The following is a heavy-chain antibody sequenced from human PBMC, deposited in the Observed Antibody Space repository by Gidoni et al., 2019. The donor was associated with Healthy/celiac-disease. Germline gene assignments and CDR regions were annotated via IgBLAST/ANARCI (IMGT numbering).Heavy chain of an antibody. CDR1: GYSFTSYW. CDR3: ARPRGYSSSWYYFDY. J-gene: IGHJ4*02. CDR2: IYPGDSDT. Sequence: EVQLVQSGAEVKKPGESLTISCKGSGYSFTSYWVGWVRQMPGKGLEWMGIIYPGDSDTRYSPSFQGQVTISADKSISTAYLQWSSLKASDTAMYYCARPRGYSSSWYYFDYWGQGTLVTVSS. D-gene: IGHD6-13*01. V-gene: IGHV5-51*01.